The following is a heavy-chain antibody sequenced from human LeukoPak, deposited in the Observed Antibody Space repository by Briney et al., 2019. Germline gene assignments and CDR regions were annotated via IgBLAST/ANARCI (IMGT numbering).Heavy chain of an antibody. V-gene: IGHV4-34*01. CDR2: INHSGST. J-gene: IGHJ6*02. CDR3: ARLPRGYSYVSYYYGMDV. D-gene: IGHD5-18*01. CDR1: GGSFSGYY. Sequence: SETLSLTCAVYGGSFSGYYWSWIRQPPGKGLEWIGEINHSGSTNYNPSLKSRVTISVDTSKNQFSLKLSSVTAADTAVYHCARLPRGYSYVSYYYGMDVWGQGTTVTVSS.